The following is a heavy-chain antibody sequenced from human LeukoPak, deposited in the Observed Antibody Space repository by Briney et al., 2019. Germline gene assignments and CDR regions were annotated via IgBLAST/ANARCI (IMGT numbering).Heavy chain of an antibody. V-gene: IGHV4-39*07. J-gene: IGHJ2*01. CDR2: IYYSGST. D-gene: IGHD2-21*02. CDR3: ARGGIVVVTAEGSFDL. Sequence: SETLSLTCTVSGGSISSSSYYWGWIRQPPGKGLEWIGSIYYSGSTYYNPSLKSRVTISVDTSKNQFSLKLSSVTAADTAVYYCARGGIVVVTAEGSFDLWGRGTLVTVSS. CDR1: GGSISSSSYY.